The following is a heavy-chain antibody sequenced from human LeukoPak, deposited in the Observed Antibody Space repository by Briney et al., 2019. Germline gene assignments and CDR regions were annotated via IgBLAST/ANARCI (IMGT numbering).Heavy chain of an antibody. J-gene: IGHJ6*02. CDR1: GFTFSSYA. V-gene: IGHV3-30-3*01. CDR2: ISYDGSNK. D-gene: IGHD1-26*01. CDR3: ASGDGGSYYYYGMDV. Sequence: GRSLRLSCAASGFTFSSYAMHWVRQAPGKGLEWVAVISYDGSNKYYADSVKGRFTISRDNSKNTLYLQMNSLRAEDTAVYYCASGDGGSYYYYGMDVWGQGTTVTVSS.